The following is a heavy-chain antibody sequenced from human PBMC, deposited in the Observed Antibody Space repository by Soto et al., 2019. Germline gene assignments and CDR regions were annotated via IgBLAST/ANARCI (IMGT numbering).Heavy chain of an antibody. CDR3: IRLSEGEYYLYVTDI. CDR2: VKNNENNYAT. V-gene: IGHV3-73*01. Sequence: EAQLVESGGGLVQPGGSLKLSCAASGFTFSAYAIHWVRQASGKGLEWVARVKNNENNYATITAALLKGRFIVSRDESKNTSYLQMIILETEDTAVYYCIRLSEGEYYLYVTDISCQGTTVTVSS. CDR1: GFTFSAYA. D-gene: IGHD2-8*01. J-gene: IGHJ6*02.